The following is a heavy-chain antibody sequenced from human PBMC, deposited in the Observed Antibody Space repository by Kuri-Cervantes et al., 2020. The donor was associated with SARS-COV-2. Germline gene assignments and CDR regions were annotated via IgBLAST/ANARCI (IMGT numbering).Heavy chain of an antibody. CDR2: INPSGGST. D-gene: IGHD6-6*01. Sequence: ASVKVSCKASGGTFSSYAISWVRQAPGQGLEWMGIINPSGGSTSYAQKFQGRVTMTRDTSTSTAYMELSSLRSEDTAVYYCARVAWEYSSSPRLDYWGQGTLVTVSS. V-gene: IGHV1-46*01. CDR1: GGTFSSYA. CDR3: ARVAWEYSSSPRLDY. J-gene: IGHJ4*02.